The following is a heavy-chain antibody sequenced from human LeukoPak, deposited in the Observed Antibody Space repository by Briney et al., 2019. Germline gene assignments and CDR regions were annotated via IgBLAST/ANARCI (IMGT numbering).Heavy chain of an antibody. CDR2: IWEDGTNI. J-gene: IGHJ4*02. D-gene: IGHD6-19*01. Sequence: PGTSLRLSCAASGFTFSIYGMHWDRQAPGKGLDWVASIWEDGTNINYADSVMGRFTISRDNSKNTLYLQMHSLRAEDTAVYYCARVPLYSSGWFFGYWGQGTLVTVSS. V-gene: IGHV3-33*01. CDR3: ARVPLYSSGWFFGY. CDR1: GFTFSIYG.